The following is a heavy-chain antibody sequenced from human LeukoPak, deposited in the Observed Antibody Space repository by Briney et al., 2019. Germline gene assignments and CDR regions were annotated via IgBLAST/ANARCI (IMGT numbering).Heavy chain of an antibody. CDR2: ISYDGSNK. V-gene: IGHV3-30*03. CDR3: ARGRRGYSSGWYLSYYYYGMDV. Sequence: GGSLRLACVASGVAIRNSWMSWVRQAPGKGLGWVAVISYDGSNKYYADSVKGRFTISRDNSKNTLYLQMNSLRAEDTAVYYCARGRRGYSSGWYLSYYYYGMDVWGQGTTVTVSS. CDR1: GVAIRNSW. D-gene: IGHD6-19*01. J-gene: IGHJ6*02.